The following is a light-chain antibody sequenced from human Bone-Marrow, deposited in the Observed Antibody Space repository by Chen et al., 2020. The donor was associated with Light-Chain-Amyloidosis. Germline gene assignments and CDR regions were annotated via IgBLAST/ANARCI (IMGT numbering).Light chain of an antibody. Sequence: SYELTQPPSLSVSPGQTARITCSGDDLPTKYAYWYQQKPGQAPVLVIHRDNERPSGISERFSGSSSGTTATLTISGVQAEDEADYHCQSADSSGTYEVIFGGGTTLTVL. CDR2: RDN. V-gene: IGLV3-25*03. CDR1: DLPTKY. J-gene: IGLJ2*01. CDR3: QSADSSGTYEVI.